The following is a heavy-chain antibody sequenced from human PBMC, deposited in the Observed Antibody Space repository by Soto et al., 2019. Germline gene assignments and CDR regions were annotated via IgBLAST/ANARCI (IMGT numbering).Heavy chain of an antibody. Sequence: LRLSCAASGFTFTRYSMNWVRQAPGKGLVWVSSIRSTTNYIDYADSMKGRFTVSRDNAKNSVYREMNSLSAEDTALYYCARESEDLTSNFDYWGQGTRVTVSS. V-gene: IGHV3-21*01. CDR1: GFTFTRYS. J-gene: IGHJ4*02. CDR2: IRSTTNYI. CDR3: ARESEDLTSNFDY.